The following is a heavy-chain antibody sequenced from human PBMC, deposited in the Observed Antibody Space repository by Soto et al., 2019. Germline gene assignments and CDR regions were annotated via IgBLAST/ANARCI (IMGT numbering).Heavy chain of an antibody. CDR2: IIPIFGTA. D-gene: IGHD2-15*01. CDR3: ARDCSGGFFFLSAVSWWFVP. V-gene: IGHV1-69*05. J-gene: IGHJ5*02. CDR1: GGTFSSYA. Sequence: SVKVSCKASGGTFSSYAISWVRQAPGQGLEWMGGIIPIFGTANYAQKFQGRVTITTDESTSTAYMELSSLRSDDTAVYYCARDCSGGFFFLSAVSWWFVPWGPGTRVTV.